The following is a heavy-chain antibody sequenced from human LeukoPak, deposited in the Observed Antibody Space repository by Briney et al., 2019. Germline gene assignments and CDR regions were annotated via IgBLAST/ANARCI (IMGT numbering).Heavy chain of an antibody. V-gene: IGHV1-2*02. J-gene: IGHJ4*02. CDR1: GYTFTGYY. CDR2: INPNSGGT. Sequence: ASVKVSCKTSGYTFTGYYMHWVRQAPGQGLEWMGWINPNSGGTNYAQKFQGRVTMTRDTSISTAYMELSRLRSDDTAVYYCARVGGIAAAGRYWGQGTLVTVSS. D-gene: IGHD6-13*01. CDR3: ARVGGIAAAGRY.